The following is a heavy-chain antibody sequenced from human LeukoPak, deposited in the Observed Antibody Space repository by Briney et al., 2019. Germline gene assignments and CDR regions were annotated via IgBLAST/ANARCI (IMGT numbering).Heavy chain of an antibody. J-gene: IGHJ3*02. CDR3: ASLSGYCSSTSCYRPYAFDI. CDR2: IYTSGST. V-gene: IGHV4-4*07. D-gene: IGHD2-2*01. Sequence: SETLSLTCTVSGGSISSYYWSWIRQPAGKGLEWIGRIYTSGSTNYNPSLKSRVTMSVDTSKNQFSLKLSSVTAADTAVYYCASLSGYCSSTSCYRPYAFDIWGQGTMVTVSS. CDR1: GGSISSYY.